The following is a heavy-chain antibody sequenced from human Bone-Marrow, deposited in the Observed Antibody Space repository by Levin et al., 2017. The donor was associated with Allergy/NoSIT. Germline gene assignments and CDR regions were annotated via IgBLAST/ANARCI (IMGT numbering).Heavy chain of an antibody. V-gene: IGHV3-7*01. D-gene: IGHD3-22*01. Sequence: PGASVKVSCEASGFTFSRHWMTWVRQAPGKGLEWVGNVKEDGSEQYYVDSVKGRFTMSRDNAKNSLYLQMDSLRADDTAVYYCARDRNSGYSGGDALDIWGQGTTVTVSS. CDR2: VKEDGSEQ. CDR3: ARDRNSGYSGGDALDI. CDR1: GFTFSRHW. J-gene: IGHJ3*02.